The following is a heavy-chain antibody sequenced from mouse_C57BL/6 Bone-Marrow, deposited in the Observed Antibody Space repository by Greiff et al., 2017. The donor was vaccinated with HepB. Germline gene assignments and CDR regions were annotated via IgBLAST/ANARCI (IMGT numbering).Heavy chain of an antibody. V-gene: IGHV5-9-1*02. D-gene: IGHD2-5*01. CDR1: GFTFSSYA. CDR3: TRDNYSKGFAY. J-gene: IGHJ3*01. CDR2: ISSGGDYI. Sequence: EVDLVESGEGLVKPGGSLKLSCAASGFTFSSYAMSWVRQTPEKRLEWVAYISSGGDYIYYADTVKGRFTISRDNARNTLYLQMSSLKSEDTAMYYCTRDNYSKGFAYWGQGTLVTVSA.